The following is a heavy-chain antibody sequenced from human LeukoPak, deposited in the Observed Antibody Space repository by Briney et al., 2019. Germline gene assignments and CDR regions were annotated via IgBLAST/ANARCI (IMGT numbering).Heavy chain of an antibody. V-gene: IGHV1-69*06. CDR2: IIPIFGTA. D-gene: IGHD1-26*01. Sequence: SVKVSCKASGGTFSSYAISWVRQAPGQGLEWMGRIIPIFGTANYAQKFQGRVTITADKSTSTAYMELSSLRSEDTAVYYCARHSGSYYPLADGGWGQGTLVTVSS. CDR1: GGTFSSYA. J-gene: IGHJ4*02. CDR3: ARHSGSYYPLADGG.